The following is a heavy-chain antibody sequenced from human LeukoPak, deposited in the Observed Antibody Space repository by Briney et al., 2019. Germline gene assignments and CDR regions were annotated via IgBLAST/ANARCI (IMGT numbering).Heavy chain of an antibody. V-gene: IGHV3-21*01. CDR2: ISSSSSYI. CDR3: ARDGLGARANY. Sequence: GGALILSCAASGFTFSSYSMNWVLQAPGEGLEWGSSISSSSSYIYYADSVKGRFTISRDNAKNSLYLQMNSLSAEDTAVYYCARDGLGARANYWGQGTLVTVSS. CDR1: GFTFSSYS. D-gene: IGHD1-26*01. J-gene: IGHJ4*02.